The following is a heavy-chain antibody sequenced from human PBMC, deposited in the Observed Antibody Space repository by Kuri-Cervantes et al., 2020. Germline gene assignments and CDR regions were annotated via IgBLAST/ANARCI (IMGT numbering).Heavy chain of an antibody. CDR3: ARGSVIRLRRPFDY. Sequence: SETLSLTCTVSGGSISSHYWSWLRHPAGERLEWIGRLYTRGTTTYNPSLKSRVTISVDTSKNQFSLKLSSVTAADTAVYYCARGSVIRLRRPFDYWGQGTLVTVSS. D-gene: IGHD2/OR15-2a*01. J-gene: IGHJ4*02. V-gene: IGHV4-4*07. CDR2: LYTRGTT. CDR1: GGSISSHY.